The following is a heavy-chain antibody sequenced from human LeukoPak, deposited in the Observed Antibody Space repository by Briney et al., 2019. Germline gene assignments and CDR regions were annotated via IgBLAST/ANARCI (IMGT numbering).Heavy chain of an antibody. J-gene: IGHJ4*02. Sequence: GGSLRLSCAASGFTVSRNYLTWVRQAPGKGLEWVSVIYSGGSTYYADSVKGRFTFSTDNSKNMLYLQMNSLRAEDTAVYYCAKDRAYGSGSYSYWGQGTLVTVSS. D-gene: IGHD3-10*01. CDR3: AKDRAYGSGSYSY. CDR1: GFTVSRNY. V-gene: IGHV3-53*01. CDR2: IYSGGST.